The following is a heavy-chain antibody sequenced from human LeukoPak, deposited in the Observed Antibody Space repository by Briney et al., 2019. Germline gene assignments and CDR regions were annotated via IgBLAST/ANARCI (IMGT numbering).Heavy chain of an antibody. CDR2: IWYDGSNK. Sequence: GGSLRHSCAASGFTFSSYGMHWVRQAPGKGLEWVAVIWYDGSNKYYADSVKGRFSISRDNSKNTLYLQMNSPRAEDTAVYYCARAAYYDSSGYIDYWGQGTLVTVSS. CDR3: ARAAYYDSSGYIDY. CDR1: GFTFSSYG. J-gene: IGHJ4*02. D-gene: IGHD3-22*01. V-gene: IGHV3-33*01.